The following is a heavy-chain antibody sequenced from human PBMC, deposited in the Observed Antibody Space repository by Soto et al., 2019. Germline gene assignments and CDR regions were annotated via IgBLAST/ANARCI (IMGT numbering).Heavy chain of an antibody. Sequence: PGESLKISCKGSGYSFTSYWIGWVRQMPGKGLEWMGITYPGDSDTRYSPSFQGQVTISADKSISTAYLQWSSLKASDTAMYYCAKFAAAGLTTLSYYYYMDVWGKGTTVTVSS. CDR3: AKFAAAGLTTLSYYYYMDV. V-gene: IGHV5-51*01. J-gene: IGHJ6*03. CDR1: GYSFTSYW. CDR2: TYPGDSDT. D-gene: IGHD6-13*01.